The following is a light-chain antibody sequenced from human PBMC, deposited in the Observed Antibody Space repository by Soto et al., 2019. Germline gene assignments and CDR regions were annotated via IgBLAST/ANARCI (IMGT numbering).Light chain of an antibody. J-gene: IGKJ5*01. CDR3: QQYNSYPIT. V-gene: IGKV1-5*03. CDR2: KAS. CDR1: QSISSW. Sequence: DIQMTQSPSTLSASVGDRVTITCRASQSISSWLAWYQQKPGKAPKLLIYKASSLESGVTSRFSGSGSGTEFTITISILQPDDFATYDCQQYNSYPITFGQGSRLEIK.